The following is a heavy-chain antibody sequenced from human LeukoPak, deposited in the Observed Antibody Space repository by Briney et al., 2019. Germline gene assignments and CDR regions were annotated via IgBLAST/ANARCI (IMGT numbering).Heavy chain of an antibody. Sequence: GASVKVSCKASGYTFTSYGISWVRQAPGQGLEWMGWISAYNGNTNYAQKLQGRVTMTTDTSTSTAYMELRSLRSDDTAVYYCARDYSPVTTNVDGMDVWGQGTTVTVSS. J-gene: IGHJ6*02. CDR3: ARDYSPVTTNVDGMDV. V-gene: IGHV1-18*01. D-gene: IGHD4-17*01. CDR2: ISAYNGNT. CDR1: GYTFTSYG.